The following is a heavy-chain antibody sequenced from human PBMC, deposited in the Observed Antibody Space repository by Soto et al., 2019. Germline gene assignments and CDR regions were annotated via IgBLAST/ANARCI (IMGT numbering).Heavy chain of an antibody. J-gene: IGHJ4*02. Sequence: PGGSLRLSCAASGFTFSSYAMSWVRPAPGKGLEWVSAISGSGGSTYYADSVKGRFTISRDNSKNTLYLQMNSLRAEDTAVYYCAKPPWACSSTSCYANDYWGQGTLVTVSS. CDR3: AKPPWACSSTSCYANDY. V-gene: IGHV3-23*01. D-gene: IGHD2-2*01. CDR1: GFTFSSYA. CDR2: ISGSGGST.